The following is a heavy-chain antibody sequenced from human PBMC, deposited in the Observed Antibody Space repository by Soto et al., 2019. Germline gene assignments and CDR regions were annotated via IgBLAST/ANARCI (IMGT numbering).Heavy chain of an antibody. D-gene: IGHD5-12*01. Sequence: SETLSLTCTVSGGSISSGGYYWSWIRQHPGKGLEWVGYSYYTGSSYYNPSLKSRVTISVDASKNQLSLRLASVTAADTAVYYCARDLRGYSRYDYLDYWGQGTPVTVSS. CDR2: SYYTGSS. V-gene: IGHV4-31*02. CDR1: GGSISSGGYY. J-gene: IGHJ4*02. CDR3: ARDLRGYSRYDYLDY.